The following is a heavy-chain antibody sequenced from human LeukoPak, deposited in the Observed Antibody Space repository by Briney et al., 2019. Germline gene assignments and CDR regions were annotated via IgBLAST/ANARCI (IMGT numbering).Heavy chain of an antibody. CDR2: MNPNSGNT. V-gene: IGHV1-8*01. CDR3: AVEHSYYYGSGSYLN. Sequence: ASVKVSCTASRYTFTSYDINWVRQATGQGLEWMGWMNPNSGNTGYAQKFQGRVTMTRNTSISTAYMELSSLRSEDTAVYYCAVEHSYYYGSGSYLNWGQGTLVTVSS. J-gene: IGHJ4*02. CDR1: RYTFTSYD. D-gene: IGHD3-10*01.